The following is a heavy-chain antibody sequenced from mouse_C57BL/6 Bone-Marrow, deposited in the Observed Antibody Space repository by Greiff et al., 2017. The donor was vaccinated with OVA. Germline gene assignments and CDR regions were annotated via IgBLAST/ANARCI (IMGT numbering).Heavy chain of an antibody. CDR1: GFTFSSYA. V-gene: IGHV5-4*03. J-gene: IGHJ1*03. CDR3: ANWHWYFDV. Sequence: EVMLVESGGGLVKPGGSLKLSCAASGFTFSSYAMSWVRQTPEKRLEWVATISDGGSYTYYPDNVKGRFTISRDNAKNILYLQMSHLKSEDTAMYYCANWHWYFDVWGTGTTVTVSS. D-gene: IGHD4-1*01. CDR2: ISDGGSYT.